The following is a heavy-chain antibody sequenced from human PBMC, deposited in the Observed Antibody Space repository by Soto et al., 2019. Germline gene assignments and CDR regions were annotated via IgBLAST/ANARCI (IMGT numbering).Heavy chain of an antibody. Sequence: PGGSLRLSCAASGFNFSSYAMSCVRQAPGKGLEWASAISGSGGSTYYADSVKGRFTISRDNSKNTLYLQMNSLRAEDKAVYYCAKDLRRMGLDSQDYWGQGTLLTV. D-gene: IGHD1-26*01. CDR1: GFNFSSYA. CDR2: ISGSGGST. CDR3: AKDLRRMGLDSQDY. J-gene: IGHJ4*02. V-gene: IGHV3-23*01.